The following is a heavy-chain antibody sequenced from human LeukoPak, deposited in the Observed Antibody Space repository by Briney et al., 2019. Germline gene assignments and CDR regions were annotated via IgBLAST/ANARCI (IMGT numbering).Heavy chain of an antibody. CDR1: GGTFSSYA. CDR3: ASCIAAAYNWFDP. CDR2: LIPIFGTA. D-gene: IGHD6-13*01. J-gene: IGHJ5*02. V-gene: IGHV1-69*01. Sequence: SVKVSCKAPGGTFSSYAISWVRQAPGQGLEGMGGLIPIFGTASYAQKFQGRVTITADESTSTAYMDLSSLRSEDTAVYYCASCIAAAYNWFDPWGQGTLVTVSS.